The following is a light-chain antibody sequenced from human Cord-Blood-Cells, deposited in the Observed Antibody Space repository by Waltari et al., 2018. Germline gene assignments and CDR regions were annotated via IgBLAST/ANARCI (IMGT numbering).Light chain of an antibody. CDR2: DVN. V-gene: IGLV2-14*01. J-gene: IGLJ3*02. Sequence: QSALTQPASVSGSPGQSITISCTGTSSDVGGYNYVSWYQQHPGKAPKLMLYDVNKRPSGVSKRCSSSKAGNTASLTISGLQAEDEADYYCSSYTSSSIVFGGGTKLTVL. CDR1: SSDVGGYNY. CDR3: SSYTSSSIV.